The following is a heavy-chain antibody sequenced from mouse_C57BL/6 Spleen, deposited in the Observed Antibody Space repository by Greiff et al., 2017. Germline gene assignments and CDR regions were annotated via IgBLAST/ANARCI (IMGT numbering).Heavy chain of an antibody. V-gene: IGHV1-47*01. CDR3: ARGSFTGSKAMDY. J-gene: IGHJ4*01. CDR1: GYTFTTYP. Sequence: VQVVESGAELVKPGASVKMSCKASGYTFTTYPIEWMKQNHGKSLEWIGNFHPYNDDTKYNEKFKGKATLTVEKSSSTVYLELSRLTSDDSAVYYCARGSFTGSKAMDYWGQGTSVTVSS. D-gene: IGHD4-1*01. CDR2: FHPYNDDT.